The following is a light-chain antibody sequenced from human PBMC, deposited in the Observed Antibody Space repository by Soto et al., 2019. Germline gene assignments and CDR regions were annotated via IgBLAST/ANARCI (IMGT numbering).Light chain of an antibody. V-gene: IGKV3-20*01. CDR3: QQYGGSPPMYT. Sequence: EIVLTQSPGTLSLSPGERATLSCRASQSVSSSYLAWYQQKHGPAPRLLIYGAASRATGIPDRFSGSGSGTDFTLTISSLEPEDFAVYYCQQYGGSPPMYTFGQGTKLEIK. J-gene: IGKJ2*01. CDR1: QSVSSSY. CDR2: GAA.